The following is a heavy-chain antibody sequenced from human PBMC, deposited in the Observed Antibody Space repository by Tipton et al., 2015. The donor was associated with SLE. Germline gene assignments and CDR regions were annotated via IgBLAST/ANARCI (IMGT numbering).Heavy chain of an antibody. CDR2: IWYDGSNE. Sequence: QLVQSGGGLVQPGRSLRLSCAGSGFAFSTYPMHWVRQAPGKGLEWVAVIWYDGSNEQYAESVKGRFTISRDNSENTLYLEMNGLRADDTAVYYCARDFFNTAVIAFYSDHWGQGTLVTVSS. V-gene: IGHV3-33*08. J-gene: IGHJ4*02. CDR1: GFAFSTYP. CDR3: ARDFFNTAVIAFYSDH. D-gene: IGHD2-21*01.